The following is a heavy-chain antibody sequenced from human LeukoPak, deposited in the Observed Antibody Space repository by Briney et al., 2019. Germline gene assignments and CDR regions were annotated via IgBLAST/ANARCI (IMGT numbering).Heavy chain of an antibody. Sequence: PSETLSLTCTVSGGSITNYYGGWIRQTPGKGLELIGYIYYSGTTNYNPSLKGRVSISVDTSKKQFSLRLTSVTAADTAVYYCARSPGGGFDIWGQGTMVTVSS. CDR2: IYYSGTT. V-gene: IGHV4-59*01. D-gene: IGHD2-15*01. CDR1: GGSITNYY. CDR3: ARSPGGGFDI. J-gene: IGHJ3*02.